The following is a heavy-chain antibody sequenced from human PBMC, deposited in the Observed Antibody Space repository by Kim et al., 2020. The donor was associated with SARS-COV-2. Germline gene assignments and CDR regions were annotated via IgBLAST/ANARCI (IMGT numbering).Heavy chain of an antibody. Sequence: SGGITSYIDSVKGRFTISRDNSKNTMYLQMNNLRAEDTALYFCARGVTYWGQGTLVTVSP. J-gene: IGHJ4*02. CDR2: SGGIT. CDR3: ARGVTY. D-gene: IGHD2-21*02. V-gene: IGHV3-53*01.